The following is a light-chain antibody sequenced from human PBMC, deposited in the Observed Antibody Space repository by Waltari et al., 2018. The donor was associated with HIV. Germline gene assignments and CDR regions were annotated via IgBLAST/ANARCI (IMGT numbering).Light chain of an antibody. J-gene: IGKJ1*01. V-gene: IGKV2-28*01. CDR3: LQARQTPWT. CDR1: QSLLHSNGYNF. CDR2: MAS. Sequence: DIVMSQFPLPLPVTPGETASMSCNSSQSLLHSNGYNFLDWYFQRPGQSPQLLIYMASYRASGVPDRISGSGSGTNFTLRIGRVATEDVGVYYCLQARQTPWTFGQGTKVEI.